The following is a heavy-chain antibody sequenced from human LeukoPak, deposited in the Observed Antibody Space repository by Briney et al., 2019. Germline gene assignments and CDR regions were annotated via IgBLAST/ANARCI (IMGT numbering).Heavy chain of an antibody. Sequence: GRSLRLSCAASGFTFSSYGMHWVRQAPGKGLEWVAVISYDGSNKYYADSVKGRFTISRDNSKNTLYLQMNSLRAEDTAVYYCAKLAYSGSWSHDYWGQGTLVTVSS. V-gene: IGHV3-30*18. CDR2: ISYDGSNK. CDR3: AKLAYSGSWSHDY. CDR1: GFTFSSYG. J-gene: IGHJ4*02. D-gene: IGHD6-13*01.